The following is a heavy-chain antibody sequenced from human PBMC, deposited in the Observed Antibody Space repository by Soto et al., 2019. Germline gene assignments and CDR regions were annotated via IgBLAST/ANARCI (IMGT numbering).Heavy chain of an antibody. J-gene: IGHJ4*02. V-gene: IGHV4-30-2*01. CDR2: IYHSGST. D-gene: IGHD3-22*01. CDR1: GGSISSGDYS. Sequence: QLQLQESGSGMVKPSQTLSLTCAVSGGSISSGDYSWSWLRQPPGKGLEWIGYIYHSGSTYYNPSLKSRVTIPVDRSKNQFSLKLSSVTAADTAVYYCAGHSSGYFRFHYWGQGTLVTVSS. CDR3: AGHSSGYFRFHY.